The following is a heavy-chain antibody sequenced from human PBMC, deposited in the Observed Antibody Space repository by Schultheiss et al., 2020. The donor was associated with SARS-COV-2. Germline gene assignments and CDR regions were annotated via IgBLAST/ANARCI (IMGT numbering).Heavy chain of an antibody. J-gene: IGHJ6*02. D-gene: IGHD1-26*01. CDR1: GGSISSGGYY. V-gene: IGHV4-31*03. CDR3: ARVVGGPTFEAFFGMDV. CDR2: IYYSGNT. Sequence: SETLSLTCTVSGGSISSGGYYWSWIRQHPRKGLEWIGYIYYSGNTYFNPSLKSRVTMSVDTSKNQFSLKLSSVTAADTAVYYCARVVGGPTFEAFFGMDVWGQGTTVTVSS.